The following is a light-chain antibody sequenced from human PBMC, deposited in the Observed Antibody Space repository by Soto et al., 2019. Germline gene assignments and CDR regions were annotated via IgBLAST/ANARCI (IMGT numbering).Light chain of an antibody. CDR1: QSVGSK. V-gene: IGKV3-15*01. J-gene: IGKJ2*01. Sequence: EIVMTQSPDTLSMSPGERATLSCRASQSVGSKLAWYQQKPGQAPRLLIYGASTRATGIPARFSGSGSGTEFTLTVSSLQSADFAVYFCQQYNDWPPMYTFGQGTKLEIK. CDR2: GAS. CDR3: QQYNDWPPMYT.